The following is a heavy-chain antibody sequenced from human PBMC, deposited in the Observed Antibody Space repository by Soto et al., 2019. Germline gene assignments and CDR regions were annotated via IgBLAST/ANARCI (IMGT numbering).Heavy chain of an antibody. Sequence: GESLKISCKGSGYSFTSYWIGWVRQMPGKGLEWMGIIYPGDSDTRYSPSFQGQVTISADKSISTAYLQWSSLKASDTATYYCARMRALYCSGGSCYDAPYNWFDPWGQGTLVTVSS. CDR1: GYSFTSYW. CDR2: IYPGDSDT. D-gene: IGHD2-15*01. V-gene: IGHV5-51*01. J-gene: IGHJ5*02. CDR3: ARMRALYCSGGSCYDAPYNWFDP.